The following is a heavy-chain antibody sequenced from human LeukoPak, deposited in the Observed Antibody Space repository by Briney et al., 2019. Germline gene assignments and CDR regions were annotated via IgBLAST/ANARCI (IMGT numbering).Heavy chain of an antibody. CDR3: ASLNDILTGQDY. D-gene: IGHD3-9*01. CDR1: GFTFSSYG. V-gene: IGHV3-30*02. J-gene: IGHJ4*02. Sequence: GGSLRLSCAASGFTFSSYGMHWVRQAPGKGLEWVAFIRYDGSNKYYADSVKGRFTISRDNSKNTLYLQMNRLRAEDTAVYYCASLNDILTGQDYWGQGTLVTVSS. CDR2: IRYDGSNK.